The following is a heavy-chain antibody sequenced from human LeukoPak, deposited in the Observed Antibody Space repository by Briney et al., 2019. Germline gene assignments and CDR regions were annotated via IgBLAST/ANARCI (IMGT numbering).Heavy chain of an antibody. Sequence: SETLSLTCAVYGGSFSGYYWSWIRQPPGKGLEWIGEINHSGSTNYNPSLKSRVTISVDTSKNQFSLKLSSVTAADTAVYYCAREDYPGPIDYWGQGTLVTVSS. J-gene: IGHJ4*02. CDR1: GGSFSGYY. V-gene: IGHV4-34*01. CDR3: AREDYPGPIDY. D-gene: IGHD4-11*01. CDR2: INHSGST.